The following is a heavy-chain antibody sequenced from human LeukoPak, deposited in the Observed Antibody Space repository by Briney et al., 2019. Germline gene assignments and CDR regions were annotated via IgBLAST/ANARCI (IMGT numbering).Heavy chain of an antibody. V-gene: IGHV3-23*01. CDR2: ISGSGSKT. J-gene: IGHJ3*02. Sequence: GGSLRLSCAASGFTFSSHAMSWVRQAPGKGLEWVSGISGSGSKTYYADSVKGRFTISRDNSKNTLYLQMNSLRAEDTAVYYCASAGYTSSSGRAFDIWGQGTMVTVSS. CDR1: GFTFSSHA. CDR3: ASAGYTSSSGRAFDI. D-gene: IGHD6-13*01.